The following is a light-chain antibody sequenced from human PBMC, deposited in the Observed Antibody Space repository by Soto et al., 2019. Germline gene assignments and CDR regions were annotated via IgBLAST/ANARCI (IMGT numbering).Light chain of an antibody. CDR2: DVS. V-gene: IGLV2-14*01. Sequence: VLTQPASVSGSPGQSIAISCTGTSSDVGGYNYVSWYQQHPGKAPKLIVYDVSNRPSGVSNRFSGSKSGNTASLTISGLQAEDEADYYCSSYTSSSTYVFGTGTKVTVL. CDR3: SSYTSSSTYV. CDR1: SSDVGGYNY. J-gene: IGLJ1*01.